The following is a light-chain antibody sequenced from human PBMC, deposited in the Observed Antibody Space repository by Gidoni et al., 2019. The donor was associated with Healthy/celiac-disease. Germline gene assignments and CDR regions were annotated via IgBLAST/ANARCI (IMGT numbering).Light chain of an antibody. CDR2: EVS. CDR1: SSDVGGYNY. V-gene: IGLV2-14*01. Sequence: SPGQSITISCTGTSSDVGGYNYVSWYQQHPGKAPKLMIYEVSNQPSGVSNRFSGSKSGNTASLTISGLQAEDEADYYCSSYTSSSTRVFGGGTKLTVL. CDR3: SSYTSSSTRV. J-gene: IGLJ2*01.